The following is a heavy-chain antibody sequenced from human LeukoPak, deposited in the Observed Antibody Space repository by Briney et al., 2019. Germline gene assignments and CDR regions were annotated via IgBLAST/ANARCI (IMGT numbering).Heavy chain of an antibody. Sequence: PGGSLRLSCATSGFSFSGAWLSWVRQAPGKGLEWIGRIQHGGTTDYSAPVTGRFTISRDESKARQYLQMNSLKTEDTAIYYCTTVTHFYLGGQGTLVTVSS. CDR3: TTVTHFYL. J-gene: IGHJ4*02. CDR1: GFSFSGAW. D-gene: IGHD2-15*01. CDR2: IQHGGTT. V-gene: IGHV3-15*01.